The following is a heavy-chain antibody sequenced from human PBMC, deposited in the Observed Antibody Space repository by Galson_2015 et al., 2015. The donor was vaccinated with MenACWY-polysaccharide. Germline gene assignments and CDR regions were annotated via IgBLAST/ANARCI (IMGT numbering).Heavy chain of an antibody. CDR2: ISAYNGNT. D-gene: IGHD6-6*01. V-gene: IGHV1-18*01. J-gene: IGHJ3*02. CDR1: GYTFTSYG. CDR3: ARDRYSSSSGGRAFDI. Sequence: SVKVSCKASGYTFTSYGISWVRQAPGQGLEWMGWISAYNGNTNYAQKLQGRVTMTTDTSTSTAYMELRSLRSDDTAVYYCARDRYSSSSGGRAFDIWGQGTMVTVSS.